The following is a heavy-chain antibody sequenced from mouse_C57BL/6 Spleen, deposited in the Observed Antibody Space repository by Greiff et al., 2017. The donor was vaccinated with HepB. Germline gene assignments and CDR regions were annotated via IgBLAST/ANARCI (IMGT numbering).Heavy chain of an antibody. CDR1: GFTFSSYA. CDR2: ISDGGSYT. J-gene: IGHJ1*03. Sequence: EVQWVESGGGLVKPGGSLKLSCAASGFTFSSYAMSWVRQTPEKRLEWVATISDGGSYTYYPDNVKGRFTISRDNAKNNLYLQMSHLKSEDTAMYYCARGDWYFDVWGTGTTVTVSS. CDR3: ARGDWYFDV. V-gene: IGHV5-4*01.